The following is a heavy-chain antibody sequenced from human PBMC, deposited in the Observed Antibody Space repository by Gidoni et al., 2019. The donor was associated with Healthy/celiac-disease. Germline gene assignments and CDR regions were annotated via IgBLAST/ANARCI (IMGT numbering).Heavy chain of an antibody. CDR2: IDPSDSYT. CDR3: ARHYCSGGSCYSPLDY. CDR1: GYSFTSYW. D-gene: IGHD2-15*01. J-gene: IGHJ4*02. V-gene: IGHV5-10-1*03. Sequence: EVQLVQSGAEVKKPGESLRISCTGSGYSFTSYWISWVRQMPGKGLEWMGRIDPSDSYTNYSPSFQGHVTISADKSISTAYLQWSSLKASDTAMYYCARHYCSGGSCYSPLDYWGQGTLVTVSS.